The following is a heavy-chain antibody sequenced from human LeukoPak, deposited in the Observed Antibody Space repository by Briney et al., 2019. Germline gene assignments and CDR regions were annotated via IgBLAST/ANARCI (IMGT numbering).Heavy chain of an antibody. V-gene: IGHV3-74*01. J-gene: IGHJ2*01. Sequence: GGSLRLSCAASGFTFSSYWMHWVRQAPGKGLVWVSRINSDGSSTSYADSVKGRFTISRDNAKNTLYLQMSSLRAVDTAIYYCAKDPSTFLTTGWYFDLWGRGTLVTVSS. D-gene: IGHD4-17*01. CDR3: AKDPSTFLTTGWYFDL. CDR1: GFTFSSYW. CDR2: INSDGSST.